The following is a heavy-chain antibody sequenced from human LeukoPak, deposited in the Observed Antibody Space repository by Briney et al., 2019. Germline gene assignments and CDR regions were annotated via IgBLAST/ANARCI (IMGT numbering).Heavy chain of an antibody. CDR3: ARDDFWSGYRAFDI. J-gene: IGHJ3*02. Sequence: SETLSLTCTVSGGSISSCYWSWIRQPAGKGLEWIGRIYTSGSTNYNPSLKNRVTMSVDTSKNQFSLKLSSVTAADTAVYYCARDDFWSGYRAFDIWGQGTMVTVSS. CDR2: IYTSGST. V-gene: IGHV4-4*07. CDR1: GGSISSCY. D-gene: IGHD3-3*01.